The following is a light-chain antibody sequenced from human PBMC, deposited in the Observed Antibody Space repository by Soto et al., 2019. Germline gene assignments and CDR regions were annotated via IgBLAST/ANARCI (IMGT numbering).Light chain of an antibody. CDR1: QSVTYD. CDR3: QQRSNWPIT. V-gene: IGKV3-11*01. CDR2: GAS. Sequence: PGERATLSCRASQSVTYDQLAWYRQTPGQAPRLLIYGASSRAAGIPARFSGSGSGTDCTLTISSLEPEDVAVYYCQQRSNWPITFGQGTRLEIK. J-gene: IGKJ5*01.